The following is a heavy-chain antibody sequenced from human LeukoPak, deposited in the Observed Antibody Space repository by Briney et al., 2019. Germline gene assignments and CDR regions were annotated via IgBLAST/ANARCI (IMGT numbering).Heavy chain of an antibody. Sequence: SETLSLTCTVSGGSISSYYWSWIRQPPGKGLEWIGYIYHSGSTNYNPSLKSRVTISVDTSRNQFSLKLSSVTAADTAVYYCARDGPRAIDAFDIWGQGTMVTVSS. CDR3: ARDGPRAIDAFDI. CDR1: GGSISSYY. V-gene: IGHV4-59*01. J-gene: IGHJ3*02. CDR2: IYHSGST.